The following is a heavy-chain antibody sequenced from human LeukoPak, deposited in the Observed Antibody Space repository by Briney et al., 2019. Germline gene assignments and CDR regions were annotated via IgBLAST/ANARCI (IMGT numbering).Heavy chain of an antibody. Sequence: SETLSLTCTVSGGSISSNIYYWGWIRQPPGKGLEWIGSVYSTGIAYYNPSLKSRVTISVDRSKNQFSLKLSSVTAADTAVYYCARVYRSAFDIWGQGTMVTVSS. CDR1: GGSISSNIYY. V-gene: IGHV4-39*07. CDR2: VYSTGIA. D-gene: IGHD2/OR15-2a*01. J-gene: IGHJ3*02. CDR3: ARVYRSAFDI.